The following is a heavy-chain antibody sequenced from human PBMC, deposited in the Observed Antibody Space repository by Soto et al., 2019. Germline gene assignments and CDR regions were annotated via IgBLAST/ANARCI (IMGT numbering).Heavy chain of an antibody. Sequence: WGSLRLPCAACGFTFSSYAMNWVRQAPGKGLERVSALSGSGGSTYYADSVKGRFTITRDNSKITRYLQMNSLRAEDTAVYYCAKDSSTVITYCYDSSGSHYYNYLGQGTRVISSS. CDR1: GFTFSSYA. CDR3: AKDSSTVITYCYDSSGSHYYNY. J-gene: IGHJ4*02. CDR2: LSGSGGST. D-gene: IGHD3-22*01. V-gene: IGHV3-23*01.